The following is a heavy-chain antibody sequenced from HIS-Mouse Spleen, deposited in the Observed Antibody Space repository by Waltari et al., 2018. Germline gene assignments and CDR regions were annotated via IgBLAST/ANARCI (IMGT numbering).Heavy chain of an antibody. Sequence: QLQLQESGPGLVKPSETLSLTCTVSGGSLRSSSSYWGWIRQPPGKGLEWIGSIYYSGSTYYNPSLKSRVTISVDTSKNQFSLKLSSVTAADTAVYYCAREIPYSSSWYDWYFDLWGRGTLVTVSS. J-gene: IGHJ2*01. CDR2: IYYSGST. CDR1: GGSLRSSSSY. V-gene: IGHV4-39*07. CDR3: AREIPYSSSWYDWYFDL. D-gene: IGHD6-13*01.